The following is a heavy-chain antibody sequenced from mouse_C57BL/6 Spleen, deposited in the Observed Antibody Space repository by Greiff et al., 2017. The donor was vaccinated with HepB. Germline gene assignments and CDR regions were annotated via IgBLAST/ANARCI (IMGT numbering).Heavy chain of an antibody. CDR1: GYTFTSYW. D-gene: IGHD3-2*02. CDR2: IYPGNSDT. J-gene: IGHJ3*01. CDR3: TVGSDSSGPFAY. V-gene: IGHV1-5*01. Sequence: EVQLQQSGTVLARPGASVKMSCKTSGYTFTSYWMHWVKQRPGQGLEWIGAIYPGNSDTSYNQKFKGKAKLTAVTSASTAYMELSSLTNDDSAVYYCTVGSDSSGPFAYWGQGTLVTVSA.